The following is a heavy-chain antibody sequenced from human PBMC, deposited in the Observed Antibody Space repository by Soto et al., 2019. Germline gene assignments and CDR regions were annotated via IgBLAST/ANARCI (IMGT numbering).Heavy chain of an antibody. CDR1: GFTLSGRS. Sequence: EVQLVESGGGLVQPGGSLRLYCAASGFTLSGRSMHWVRQAPGKGLVWVSGIDNAGTDSTYADSVKGRFTSSRDNAKNMLYLQMNSLRVEDTAVYYWARGWFGPDVWGKGTTVPVSS. J-gene: IGHJ6*04. V-gene: IGHV3-74*01. CDR2: IDNAGTDS. D-gene: IGHD3-10*01. CDR3: ARGWFGPDV.